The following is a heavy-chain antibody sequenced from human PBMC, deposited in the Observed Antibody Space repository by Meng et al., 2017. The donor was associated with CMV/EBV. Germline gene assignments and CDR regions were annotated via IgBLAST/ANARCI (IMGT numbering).Heavy chain of an antibody. V-gene: IGHV3-33*01. CDR2: IWYDGSNK. D-gene: IGHD2-2*01. CDR1: GFTFSSYG. Sequence: GGSLRLSCAASGFTFSSYGMHWVRQAPGKGLEWVAVIWYDGSNKYYADSVKGRFTISRDNSKNTLYLQMNSLRAEDSAVYYCARDKFKYCSSTSCSHDYYYYGMDVWGQGTTVTVSS. J-gene: IGHJ6*02. CDR3: ARDKFKYCSSTSCSHDYYYYGMDV.